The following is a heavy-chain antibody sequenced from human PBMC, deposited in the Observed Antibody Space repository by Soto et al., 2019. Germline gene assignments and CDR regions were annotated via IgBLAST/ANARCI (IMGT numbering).Heavy chain of an antibody. CDR3: ARQDYYDSSGYYSNAFDI. Sequence: SETLSLTCAVYGGSFSGYYWSWIRQPPGKGLEWIGEINHSGSTNYNPSLKSRVTISVDTSKNQFSLKLSSVTAADTAVYYCARQDYYDSSGYYSNAFDIWGQGKMVTVSS. CDR1: GGSFSGYY. V-gene: IGHV4-34*01. D-gene: IGHD3-22*01. CDR2: INHSGST. J-gene: IGHJ3*02.